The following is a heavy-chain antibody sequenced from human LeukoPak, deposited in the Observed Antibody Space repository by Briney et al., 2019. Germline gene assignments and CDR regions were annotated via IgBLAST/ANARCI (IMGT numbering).Heavy chain of an antibody. CDR1: GFTFGDYA. Sequence: GGSLRLSCTASGFTFGDYALSWVRQAPGKGLEWVTFIRSKAYGVTTEYAASVKGTFTISRDDSNSIAYLQMNSLKIEDTAVYYCTRDQTYYYGSGSYRYWGQGTLVTVSS. D-gene: IGHD3-10*01. CDR3: TRDQTYYYGSGSYRY. CDR2: IRSKAYGVTT. V-gene: IGHV3-49*04. J-gene: IGHJ4*02.